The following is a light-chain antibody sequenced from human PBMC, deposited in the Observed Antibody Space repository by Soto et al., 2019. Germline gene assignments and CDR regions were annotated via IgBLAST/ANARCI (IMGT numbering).Light chain of an antibody. J-gene: IGKJ1*01. CDR3: QQYNSWT. Sequence: DIQMTQSPSSLSASVGDRVTITCQASQDISNYLNWYQQKPGKAPKLLIYDASNLQSGVPSRFSGSGSGTDFTLTISSLQPEDVATYYGQQYNSWTFGQGTKVDIK. CDR2: DAS. V-gene: IGKV1-33*01. CDR1: QDISNY.